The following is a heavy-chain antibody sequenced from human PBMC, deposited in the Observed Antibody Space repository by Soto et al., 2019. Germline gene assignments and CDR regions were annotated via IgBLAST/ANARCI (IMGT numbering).Heavy chain of an antibody. CDR3: ARAAPFIVATTYYYYGMDV. CDR1: GGTFSSYA. D-gene: IGHD5-12*01. J-gene: IGHJ6*02. Sequence: QVQLVQSGAEVKKPGSSVKVSCKASGGTFSSYAISWVRQAPGQGLEWMGGIIPIFGTANYAQKFQGRVTITADESTSTAYVELSSLRSEDTAVYYCARAAPFIVATTYYYYGMDVWGQGTTVTVSS. CDR2: IIPIFGTA. V-gene: IGHV1-69*01.